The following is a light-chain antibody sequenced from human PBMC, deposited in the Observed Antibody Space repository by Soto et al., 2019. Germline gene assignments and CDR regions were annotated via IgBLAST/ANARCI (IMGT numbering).Light chain of an antibody. Sequence: DIQMTQSPSSLSASVGDRVTITCRASQSISSYLNWYQQKPGKAPKLLIYAASSLQSGVPSRFSGSGSGTDFTLTISSLQHEDFATYYCQQSYSTPPTCGPGTKVDIK. CDR3: QQSYSTPPT. CDR1: QSISSY. V-gene: IGKV1-39*01. J-gene: IGKJ3*01. CDR2: AAS.